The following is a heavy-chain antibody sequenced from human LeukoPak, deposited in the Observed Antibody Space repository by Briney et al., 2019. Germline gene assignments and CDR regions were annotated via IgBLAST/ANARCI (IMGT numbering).Heavy chain of an antibody. CDR2: INHSGST. V-gene: IGHV4-34*01. J-gene: IGHJ4*02. CDR1: GGSFSGYY. CDR3: ARVFEGSGWYWY. D-gene: IGHD6-19*01. Sequence: SETLSLTCAVYGGSFSGYYWSWIRQPPGKGLEWIGEINHSGSTNYNPSLKSRVTISVDTSKNQFSLKLSSVTAADTAVYYCARVFEGSGWYWYWGQGTLVTVSS.